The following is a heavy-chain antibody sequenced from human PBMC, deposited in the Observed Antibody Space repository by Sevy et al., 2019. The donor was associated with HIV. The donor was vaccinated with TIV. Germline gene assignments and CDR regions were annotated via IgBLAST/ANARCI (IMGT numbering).Heavy chain of an antibody. D-gene: IGHD2-21*02. J-gene: IGHJ3*02. Sequence: SETLSLTCTVSGGSISTYYWNWVRQPAGKGLEWIGRIYTSGYTNYNPSLNSRVTMSIDTSKNQFSLKLSSVTAADTALYYCARTVAPAIRGAFDIWGQGTMVTVSS. CDR2: IYTSGYT. CDR1: GGSISTYY. CDR3: ARTVAPAIRGAFDI. V-gene: IGHV4-4*07.